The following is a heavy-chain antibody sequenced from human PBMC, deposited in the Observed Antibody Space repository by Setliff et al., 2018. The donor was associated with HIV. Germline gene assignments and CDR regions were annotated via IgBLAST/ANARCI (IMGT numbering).Heavy chain of an antibody. CDR3: VKSLMFFNWFDS. Sequence: GGSLRLSCSTSGFTFSNYAMHWVRQAPGKGLEYVSSISTNGDSTSYADSVKGRFTISRDNSKNTLYLQMSGLRTEDTAVYYCVKSLMFFNWFDSWGQGTLVTVSS. J-gene: IGHJ5*01. CDR2: ISTNGDST. CDR1: GFTFSNYA. D-gene: IGHD3-10*02. V-gene: IGHV3-64D*09.